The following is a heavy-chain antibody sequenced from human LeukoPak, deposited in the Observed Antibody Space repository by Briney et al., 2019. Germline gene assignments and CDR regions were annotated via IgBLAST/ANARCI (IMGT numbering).Heavy chain of an antibody. CDR2: ISYDGSNK. CDR3: ARVGVAVAGTY. J-gene: IGHJ4*02. D-gene: IGHD6-19*01. CDR1: GFTFSSYA. Sequence: GGSLRLSCAASGFTFSSYAMHWVRQAPGKGLEWVAVISYDGSNKYYADSVKGRFTISRDNSKNTLYLQMNSLRAEDTAVYYCARVGVAVAGTYWGQGTLATVSS. V-gene: IGHV3-30*04.